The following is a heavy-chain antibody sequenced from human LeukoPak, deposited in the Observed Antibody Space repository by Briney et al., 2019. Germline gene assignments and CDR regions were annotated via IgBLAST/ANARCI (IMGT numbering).Heavy chain of an antibody. V-gene: IGHV3-30*02. CDR2: LRYDGSNK. CDR1: GFTFNTYG. J-gene: IGHJ4*02. D-gene: IGHD5-18*01. CDR3: AKDQGRIQLYLLPYFDY. Sequence: GGSLRLSCAASGFTFNTYGMHWVRQAPGKGLEWVAFLRYDGSNKYHADSVKGRFTISRDNSKNTLYLQMNSLRAEDTAVYYCAKDQGRIQLYLLPYFDYWGQGTLVTVSS.